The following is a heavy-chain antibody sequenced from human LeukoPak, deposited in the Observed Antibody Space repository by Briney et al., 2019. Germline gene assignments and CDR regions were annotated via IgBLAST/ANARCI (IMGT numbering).Heavy chain of an antibody. V-gene: IGHV4-59*01. CDR3: ARGRWGIAAAGTSY. J-gene: IGHJ4*02. CDR1: GDSISSYY. CDR2: IYYSGST. D-gene: IGHD6-13*01. Sequence: SETLSLTCTASGDSISSYYWSWIRQPPGKGLEWLGYIYYSGSTNYNPSLKSRVTMSVDTSKNQFSLRLSSVTAADTAVYYCARGRWGIAAAGTSYWGQGTLVAVSS.